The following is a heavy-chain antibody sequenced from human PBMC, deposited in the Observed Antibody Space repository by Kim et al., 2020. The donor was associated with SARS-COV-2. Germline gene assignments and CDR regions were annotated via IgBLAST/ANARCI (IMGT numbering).Heavy chain of an antibody. CDR2: IYPGDSDT. D-gene: IGHD2-2*01. CDR3: ARVAGAYCSSTSCYEIYYYYYMDV. V-gene: IGHV5-51*01. CDR1: GYSFTSYW. Sequence: GESLKISCKGSGYSFTSYWIGWVRQMPGKGLEWMGIIYPGDSDTRYSPSFQGQVTISADKSISTAYLQWSSLKASDTAMYYCARVAGAYCSSTSCYEIYYYYYMDVWGKGTTVTVSS. J-gene: IGHJ6*03.